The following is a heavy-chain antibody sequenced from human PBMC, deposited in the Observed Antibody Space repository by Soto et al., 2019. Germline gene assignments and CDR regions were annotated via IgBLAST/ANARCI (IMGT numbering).Heavy chain of an antibody. CDR1: GFTFSSYG. D-gene: IGHD6-6*01. J-gene: IGHJ6*03. CDR3: AKDRRTRVYSSSSPYYYYYYMDV. V-gene: IGHV3-30*18. CDR2: ISYDGSNK. Sequence: GGSLRLSCAASGFTFSSYGMHWVRQAPGKGLEWVAVISYDGSNKYYADSVKGRFTISRDNSKNTLYLQMNSLRAEETAVYYCAKDRRTRVYSSSSPYYYYYYMDVWGKGTTVTVSS.